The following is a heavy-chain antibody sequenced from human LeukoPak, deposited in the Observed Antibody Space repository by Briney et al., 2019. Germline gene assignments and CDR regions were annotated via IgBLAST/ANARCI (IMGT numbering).Heavy chain of an antibody. CDR2: ISSDGSNN. CDR1: GFTFTTYA. J-gene: IGHJ4*02. CDR3: ARAVVTGYSSSWHHFDY. Sequence: GGSLRLSCAASGFTFTTYAIHWVRQAPGKGLEWLAVISSDGSNNFYADSVKGRFTISRDNSKSTVYLQMNSLRPEDTAMYYCARAVVTGYSSSWHHFDYWGQGTLVTVSS. V-gene: IGHV3-30-3*01. D-gene: IGHD6-13*01.